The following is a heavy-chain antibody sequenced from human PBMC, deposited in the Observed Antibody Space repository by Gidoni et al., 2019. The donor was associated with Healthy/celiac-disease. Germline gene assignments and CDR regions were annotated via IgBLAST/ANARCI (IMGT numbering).Heavy chain of an antibody. Sequence: EVQLVQSGAEVKKPGESLKISCKGSGYSFPSYWIGWVRQMPGKGLEWMGIIYPGDSDTRYSPSFQGQVTISADKSISTAYLQWSSLKASDTAMYYCARAAGRNRYSGYDFDYWGQGTLVTVSS. J-gene: IGHJ4*02. CDR3: ARAAGRNRYSGYDFDY. CDR2: IYPGDSDT. D-gene: IGHD5-12*01. V-gene: IGHV5-51*01. CDR1: GYSFPSYW.